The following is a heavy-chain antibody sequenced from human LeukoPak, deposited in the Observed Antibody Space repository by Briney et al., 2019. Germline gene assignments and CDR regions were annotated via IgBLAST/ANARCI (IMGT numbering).Heavy chain of an antibody. CDR2: ISSSGSII. D-gene: IGHD2-15*01. CDR1: GFTFSSYE. J-gene: IGHJ3*02. V-gene: IGHV3-48*03. CDR3: AREGPGYCSGGSCYNDAFDI. Sequence: GGSLRLSCAASGFTFSSYEMNWDRQAPGKGLEWVSHISSSGSIIYYADSVKGRFSISRDNAKNSLYLQMNSLRAEDTAVYYCAREGPGYCSGGSCYNDAFDIWGQGTMVTVSS.